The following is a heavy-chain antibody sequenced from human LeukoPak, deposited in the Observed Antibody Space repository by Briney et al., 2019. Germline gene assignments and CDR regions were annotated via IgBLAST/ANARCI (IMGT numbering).Heavy chain of an antibody. CDR3: ARGPNPYCSSTSCHQRGNFDY. CDR2: IYYSGST. Sequence: PSETLSLTCTVSGGSISSYYWSWIRQPPGKGLEWIGYIYYSGSTNYNPSLKSRVTISVDTSKNQFSLKLSSVTAADTAVYYCARGPNPYCSSTSCHQRGNFDYWGQGTLVTVSS. CDR1: GGSISSYY. D-gene: IGHD2-2*01. J-gene: IGHJ4*02. V-gene: IGHV4-59*12.